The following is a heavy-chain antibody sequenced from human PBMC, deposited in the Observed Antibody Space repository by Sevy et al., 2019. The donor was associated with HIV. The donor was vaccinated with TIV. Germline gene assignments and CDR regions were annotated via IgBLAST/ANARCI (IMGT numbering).Heavy chain of an antibody. V-gene: IGHV3-21*04. J-gene: IGHJ6*02. CDR1: GFTFRSYS. Sequence: GGSLRLSCAASGFTFRSYSMNWVRQAPGKGLEWISSISTESTYIYYADSLKGRFTISRDNAKNSLFLQMNSLRAEDTAVYYCAKDIQSSASEHYYGSGSYYKFRYYYYGMDVWGQGTTVTVSS. CDR3: AKDIQSSASEHYYGSGSYYKFRYYYYGMDV. CDR2: ISTESTYI. D-gene: IGHD3-10*01.